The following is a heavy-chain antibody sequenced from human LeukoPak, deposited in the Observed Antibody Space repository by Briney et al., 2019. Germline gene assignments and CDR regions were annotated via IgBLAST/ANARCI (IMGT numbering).Heavy chain of an antibody. CDR2: MNPNSGNT. CDR1: GYTFTSYA. D-gene: IGHD4/OR15-4a*01. Sequence: ASVKVSCKASGYTFTSYAINWVRQAPGQGLEWMGWMNPNSGNTGYAQKFQGRVTMTRNTSISTAYMELSSLRSEDTAVYYCARVNDYGDNYPDYWGQGTLVTVSS. J-gene: IGHJ4*02. V-gene: IGHV1-8*01. CDR3: ARVNDYGDNYPDY.